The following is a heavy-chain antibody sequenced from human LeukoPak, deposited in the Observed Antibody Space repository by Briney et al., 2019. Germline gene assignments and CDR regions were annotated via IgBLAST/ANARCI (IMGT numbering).Heavy chain of an antibody. CDR3: AKDLNWGSTLIFDY. CDR2: ISYDGSNK. J-gene: IGHJ4*02. V-gene: IGHV3-30-3*01. D-gene: IGHD7-27*01. CDR1: GFTFSSYA. Sequence: GRSLRLSCAASGFTFSSYAMHWVRQAPGKGLEWVAVISYDGSNKYYADSVKGRFTISRDNSKNTLYLQMNSLRAEDTAVYYCAKDLNWGSTLIFDYWGQGTLVTVSS.